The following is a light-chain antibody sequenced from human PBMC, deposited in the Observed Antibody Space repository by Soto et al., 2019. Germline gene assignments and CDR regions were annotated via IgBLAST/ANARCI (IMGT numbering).Light chain of an antibody. J-gene: IGKJ1*01. V-gene: IGKV3-15*01. CDR2: GVS. CDR3: HQYNGWPRT. CDR1: QSVSRN. Sequence: EIVMTQSPATLSVSPGERATLFCRASQSVSRNLAWHKQKPGQAPRLLMYGVSTRATGVPARFSGSGSGTEFTLTISSLQSEDFAVYYCHQYNGWPRTFGQGTKVDIK.